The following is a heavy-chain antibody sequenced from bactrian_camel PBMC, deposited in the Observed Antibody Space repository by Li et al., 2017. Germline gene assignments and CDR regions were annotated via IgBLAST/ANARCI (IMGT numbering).Heavy chain of an antibody. J-gene: IGHJ4*01. CDR1: GFTFVNNW. V-gene: IGHV3S25*01. CDR2: VSSGSIRT. Sequence: QLVESGGGLVQPGGSLRLSCAASGFTFVNNWMHWVRQAPGKGLEWVSAVSSGSIRTYYADSVQGRFTISRDNAKNTVYLQLNSLKTENTAMYFCSSLYNRYWGQGTQVTVS. CDR3: SSLYNRY.